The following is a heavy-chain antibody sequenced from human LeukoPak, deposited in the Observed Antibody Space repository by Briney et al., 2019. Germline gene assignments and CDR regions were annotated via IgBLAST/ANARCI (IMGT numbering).Heavy chain of an antibody. V-gene: IGHV4-59*01. CDR3: ARAIGYSSGSDAFDI. D-gene: IGHD6-19*01. J-gene: IGHJ3*02. CDR1: GGSISSYY. CDR2: IYYSGST. Sequence: PSETLSLTCTVSGGSISSYYWSWIRQPPGKGLEWIGYIYYSGSTNYNPSLKSRVTISVDTSKNQFSLKLSSVTAADTAVYYCARAIGYSSGSDAFDIWGQGTMVTVSS.